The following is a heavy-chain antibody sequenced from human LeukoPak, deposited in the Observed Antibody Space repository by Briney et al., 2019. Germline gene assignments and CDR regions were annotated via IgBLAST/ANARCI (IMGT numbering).Heavy chain of an antibody. D-gene: IGHD3-9*01. Sequence: PSETLSLTCTVSGGSISSSSYYWGWIRQPPGKGLEWIGSIYYSGSTYYNPSLKSRVTISVDTSKNQFSLKLSSVTAADTAVYYCARGFDWLLLGVTFDPWGQGTLVTVSS. CDR1: GGSISSSSYY. J-gene: IGHJ5*02. CDR3: ARGFDWLLLGVTFDP. V-gene: IGHV4-39*07. CDR2: IYYSGST.